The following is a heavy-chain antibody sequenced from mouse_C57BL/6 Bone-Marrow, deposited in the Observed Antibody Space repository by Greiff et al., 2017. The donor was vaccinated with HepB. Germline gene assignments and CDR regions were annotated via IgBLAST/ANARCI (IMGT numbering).Heavy chain of an antibody. CDR1: GFSLSTSGMG. D-gene: IGHD2-5*01. J-gene: IGHJ1*03. Sequence: QVTLKESGPGILQSSQTLSLTCSFSGFSLSTSGMGVSWIRQPSGKGLEWLAHIYWDDDKRSNPSLKSRLTISKDTSRNQVFLKITSVDTADTATYYCARRGGYSNYVGYFDVWGTGTTVTVSS. CDR3: ARRGGYSNYVGYFDV. V-gene: IGHV8-12*01. CDR2: IYWDDDK.